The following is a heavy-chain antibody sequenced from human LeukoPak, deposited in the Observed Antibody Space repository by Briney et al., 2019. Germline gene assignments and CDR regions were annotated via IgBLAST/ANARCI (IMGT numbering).Heavy chain of an antibody. Sequence: SETLSLTCTVSGGSINTYYWSWIRQPAGKGLEWIGRIYSSGTTHYNPSLKSRVTMSVDTSKNQFSLKLSSVTAADTAVYYCAKDWEYCSGGSCRTYGGLDYWGQGTLVTVSS. CDR3: AKDWEYCSGGSCRTYGGLDY. V-gene: IGHV4-4*07. CDR2: IYSSGTT. CDR1: GGSINTYY. D-gene: IGHD2-15*01. J-gene: IGHJ4*02.